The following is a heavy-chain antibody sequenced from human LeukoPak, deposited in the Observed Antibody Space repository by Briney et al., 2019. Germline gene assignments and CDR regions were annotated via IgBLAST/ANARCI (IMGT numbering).Heavy chain of an antibody. CDR2: ISGSGGST. CDR1: GFTFSSYA. D-gene: IGHD2-15*01. V-gene: IGHV3-23*01. J-gene: IGHJ6*03. CDR3: AKDAEYCSGGSCYSPYYYDMDV. Sequence: PGGSLRLSCAASGFTFSSYAMSWVRQAPGKGLEWVSAISGSGGSTYYADSVKGRFTISRDNSKNTLYLQMNSLRAEDTAVYYCAKDAEYCSGGSCYSPYYYDMDVWGKGTTVTVSS.